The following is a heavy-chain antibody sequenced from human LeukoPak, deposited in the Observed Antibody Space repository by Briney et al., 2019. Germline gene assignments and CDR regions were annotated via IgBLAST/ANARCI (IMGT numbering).Heavy chain of an antibody. Sequence: PGGSLRLSCAASGFAVSSNYMSWVRQAPGEGLEWVSVIYTGGSTYYADSVKGRFTISRDNSKNTLYLQMNSLRAEDTAVYCCARDPLSHNSNWRPYYFDCWGQGTLVTVSS. V-gene: IGHV3-66*01. CDR2: IYTGGST. CDR1: GFAVSSNY. D-gene: IGHD6-13*01. CDR3: ARDPLSHNSNWRPYYFDC. J-gene: IGHJ4*02.